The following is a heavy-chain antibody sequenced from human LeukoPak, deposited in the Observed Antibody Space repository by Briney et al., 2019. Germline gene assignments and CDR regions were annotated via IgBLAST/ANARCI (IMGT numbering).Heavy chain of an antibody. J-gene: IGHJ6*03. CDR3: ARSSGRSPNRDYMDV. CDR1: GYTFTSYY. Sequence: GASVKVSCKASGYTFTSYYMLWVRQAPGQGLEWMGIINPSGGSTSYAQKFQGRVTMTSDTSTSTVYMELSSLRSEDTAVYYCARSSGRSPNRDYMDVWGKGTTVTISS. CDR2: INPSGGST. V-gene: IGHV1-46*01. D-gene: IGHD1-14*01.